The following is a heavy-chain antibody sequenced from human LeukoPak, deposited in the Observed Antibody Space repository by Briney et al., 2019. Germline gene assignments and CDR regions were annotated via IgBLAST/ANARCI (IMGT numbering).Heavy chain of an antibody. CDR3: AREWGNSGFDY. CDR2: ISYDGNDK. V-gene: IGHV3-30-3*01. Sequence: GGSLRLSCSVSGFIFSSYAMHWVRQAPGKGLKWVAVISYDGNDKYYADSVKGRFTISRDSSENTLFLQMSSLRIEDTAVYYCAREWGNSGFDYWGQGTLVTVSS. D-gene: IGHD6-25*01. J-gene: IGHJ4*02. CDR1: GFIFSSYA.